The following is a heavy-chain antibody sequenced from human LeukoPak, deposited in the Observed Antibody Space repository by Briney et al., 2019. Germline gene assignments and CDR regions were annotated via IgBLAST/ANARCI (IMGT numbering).Heavy chain of an antibody. V-gene: IGHV3-74*01. J-gene: IGHJ4*02. CDR2: TNDDGSTT. Sequence: PGGSPRLSCAASGFTFSRSWMHWVRHAPGKGLVWVSRTNDDGSTTNYADSVKDRFTISRDNAKNTLYLQMNSLRAEDTAVYYCARALGSSSDYWGQGTLVTVAS. CDR1: GFTFSRSW. D-gene: IGHD3-10*01. CDR3: ARALGSSSDY.